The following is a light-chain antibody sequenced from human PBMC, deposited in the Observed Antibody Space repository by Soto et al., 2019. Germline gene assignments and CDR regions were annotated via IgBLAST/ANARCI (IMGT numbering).Light chain of an antibody. CDR2: EVS. V-gene: IGLV2-14*01. J-gene: IGLJ1*01. CDR1: CSDVGGYNY. Sequence: QSALTQPAFVSGSPGQSITISCTGTCSDVGGYNYVSWYQQHPGKAPKLMIYEVSNRPSGVSNRFSASKSGNTASLTISGLQAEDEADYYCSSYTGSSSHCVFGAGTKLTVL. CDR3: SSYTGSSSHCV.